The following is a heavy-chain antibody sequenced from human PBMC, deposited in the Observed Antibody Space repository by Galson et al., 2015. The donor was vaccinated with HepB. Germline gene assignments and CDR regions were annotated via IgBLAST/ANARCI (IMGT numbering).Heavy chain of an antibody. CDR2: ISYDGSNK. Sequence: SLRLSCAASGFTFSSYGMHWVRQAPGEGLEWVAVISYDGSNKYYADSVKGRFTISRDNSKNTLYLQMNSLRAEDTAVYYCAKGGSNSLDYWGQGTLVTVSS. D-gene: IGHD4-11*01. CDR1: GFTFSSYG. J-gene: IGHJ4*02. CDR3: AKGGSNSLDY. V-gene: IGHV3-30*18.